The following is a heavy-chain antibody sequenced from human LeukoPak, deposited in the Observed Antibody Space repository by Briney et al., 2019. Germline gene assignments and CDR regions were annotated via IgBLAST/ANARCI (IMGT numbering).Heavy chain of an antibody. CDR2: ITSSSTPM. CDR1: GFTFSTYS. V-gene: IGHV3-48*01. Sequence: GGSLRLSCAASGFTFSTYSMNWVRQAPGKGLEWVSYITSSSTPMYYAGSVKGRFTISRDNANNSLYLQMNSLRAEDTAVYYCARDGNSFDIWGQGTMVTVSS. CDR3: ARDGNSFDI. J-gene: IGHJ3*02. D-gene: IGHD2/OR15-2a*01.